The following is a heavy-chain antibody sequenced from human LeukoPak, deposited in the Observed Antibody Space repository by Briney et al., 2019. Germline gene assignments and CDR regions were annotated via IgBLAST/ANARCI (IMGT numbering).Heavy chain of an antibody. Sequence: PSETLSLTCAVSGGSISSGGYSWSWIRQPPGKGLEWIGYIYHSGSTYYNPSLKSRVTISVDRSKNQFSLKLSSVTAADTAVYYCARVSGYYATYDYWGQGTLVTVSS. CDR2: IYHSGST. CDR1: GGSISSGGYS. V-gene: IGHV4-30-2*01. D-gene: IGHD3-9*01. CDR3: ARVSGYYATYDY. J-gene: IGHJ4*02.